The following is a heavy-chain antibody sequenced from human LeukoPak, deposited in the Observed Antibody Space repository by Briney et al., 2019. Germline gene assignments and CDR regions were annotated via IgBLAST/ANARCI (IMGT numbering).Heavy chain of an antibody. D-gene: IGHD3-22*01. J-gene: IGHJ4*02. CDR2: IYYSGST. Sequence: PSETLSLTCTVSGGSISSGDYYWSWIRQPPGKGLEWIGYIYYSGSTYYNPSLKSRVTISVDKSKNQFSLKLSSVTAADTAVYYCAVGHYYDSSGPPDYWGQGTLVTVSS. CDR3: AVGHYYDSSGPPDY. CDR1: GGSISSGDYY. V-gene: IGHV4-30-4*08.